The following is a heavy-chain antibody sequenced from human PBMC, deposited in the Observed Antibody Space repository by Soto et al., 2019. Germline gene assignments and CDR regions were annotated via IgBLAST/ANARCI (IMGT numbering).Heavy chain of an antibody. J-gene: IGHJ4*02. Sequence: QVQLQQWGAGLLKPSETLSLTCAVYGGSFSGYYWSWIRQSPGKGLEWIGEINHSGSTNYNPSLKSRVTISVDTSKNQFSLKLSSVTAADMAKYYCARRNSGYDFDYWGQGMRVTVSS. CDR1: GGSFSGYY. CDR3: ARRNSGYDFDY. V-gene: IGHV4-34*01. CDR2: INHSGST. D-gene: IGHD5-12*01.